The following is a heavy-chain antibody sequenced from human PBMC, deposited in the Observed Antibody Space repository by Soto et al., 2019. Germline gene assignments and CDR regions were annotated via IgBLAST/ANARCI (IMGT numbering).Heavy chain of an antibody. D-gene: IGHD3-22*01. J-gene: IGHJ5*02. CDR2: IIPIFGTA. CDR1: GGTFSSYA. V-gene: IGHV1-69*01. CDR3: ARSAQMIVVEGWFDP. Sequence: QVQLVQSGAEVKKPGSSVKVSCNASGGTFSSYAISWVRQAPGQGLEWMGGIIPIFGTANYAQKFQGRVTITADESKSTAYMELSSLRSEDTAVYYCARSAQMIVVEGWFDPWGQGTLVTVSS.